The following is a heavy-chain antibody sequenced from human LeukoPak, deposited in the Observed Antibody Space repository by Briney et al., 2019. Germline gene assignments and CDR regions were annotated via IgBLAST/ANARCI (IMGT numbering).Heavy chain of an antibody. D-gene: IGHD2-15*01. CDR2: FIIVSSYI. Sequence: GGPLRPSWAASGFPLGSNSMNWVPKPPGKGRRWVSSFIIVSSYIYYADSVKGRLTISRDNAKVSLYLQMNSLRAEGTAVYYCARGIPFGFTPLDYFDYWGQGTLVTVSS. J-gene: IGHJ4*02. CDR1: GFPLGSNS. CDR3: ARGIPFGFTPLDYFDY. V-gene: IGHV3-21*01.